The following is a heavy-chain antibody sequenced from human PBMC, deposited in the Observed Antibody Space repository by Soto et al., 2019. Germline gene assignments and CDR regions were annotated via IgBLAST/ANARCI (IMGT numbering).Heavy chain of an antibody. Sequence: EVQLVESGGGLVKPGGSLRLSCAASRFTFSSYSMNWVRQAPGKGLEWVSSISSSSSYIYYADSVKGRFTISRDNAKNSLYLQMNSLRAEDTAVYYCARGPHTNYYYYGMDVWGQGTTVTVSS. CDR2: ISSSSSYI. J-gene: IGHJ6*02. V-gene: IGHV3-21*01. CDR3: ARGPHTNYYYYGMDV. D-gene: IGHD3-3*01. CDR1: RFTFSSYS.